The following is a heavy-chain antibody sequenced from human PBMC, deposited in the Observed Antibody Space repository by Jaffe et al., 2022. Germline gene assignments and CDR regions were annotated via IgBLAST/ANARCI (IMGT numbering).Heavy chain of an antibody. D-gene: IGHD2-8*01. CDR2: IYTSGST. Sequence: QVQLQESGPGLVKPSQTLSLTCTVSGGSISSGSYYWSWIRQPAGKGLEWIGRIYTSGSTNYNPSLKSRVTISVDTSKNQFSLKLSSVTAADTAVYYCAREVYGCFDYWGQGTLVTVSS. J-gene: IGHJ4*02. CDR3: AREVYGCFDY. CDR1: GGSISSGSYY. V-gene: IGHV4-61*02.